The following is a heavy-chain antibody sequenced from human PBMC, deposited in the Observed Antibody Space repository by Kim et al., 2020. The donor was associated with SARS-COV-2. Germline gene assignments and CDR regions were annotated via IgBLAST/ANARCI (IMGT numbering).Heavy chain of an antibody. CDR2: ISYDGSNK. D-gene: IGHD6-13*01. CDR3: AEDWAGSGYSTLWSGGDFDY. CDR1: GFTFSSYG. V-gene: IGHV3-30*18. Sequence: GGSLRLSCAASGFTFSSYGMHWVRQAPGKGLEWVAVISYDGSNKYYADSVKGRFTISRDNSKNTLYLQMNSLRAEDTAVYYCAEDWAGSGYSTLWSGGDFDYWGQGTLVTGSS. J-gene: IGHJ4*02.